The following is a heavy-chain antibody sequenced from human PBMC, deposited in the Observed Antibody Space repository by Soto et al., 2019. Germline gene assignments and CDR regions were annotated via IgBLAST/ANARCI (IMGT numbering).Heavy chain of an antibody. CDR2: INPNSGGT. CDR1: GFTFTSSA. V-gene: IGHV1-2*02. Sequence: GASVKVSCKASGFTFTSSAVHWVRQAPGQGLEWMGWINPNSGGTNYAQKFQGRVTMTRDTSISTAYMELSRLRSDDTAVYYCARPPYSSSSGFDYWGQGTLVTVSS. J-gene: IGHJ4*02. CDR3: ARPPYSSSSGFDY. D-gene: IGHD6-6*01.